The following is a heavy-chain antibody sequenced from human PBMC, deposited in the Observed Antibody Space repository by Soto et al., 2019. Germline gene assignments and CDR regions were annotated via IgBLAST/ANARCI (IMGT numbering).Heavy chain of an antibody. Sequence: PSETLSLTCTVSGGSVSSNSYSWGWIRQSPGKGLEWIATIYASENTYYNPSLLSRVTISVDTSKNEFSLKLSSVTAADTAVYYCARPRDYYYYGTGVWGQATTVT. CDR3: ARPRDYYYYGTGV. J-gene: IGHJ6*02. CDR1: GGSVSSNSYS. V-gene: IGHV4-39*01. CDR2: IYASENT.